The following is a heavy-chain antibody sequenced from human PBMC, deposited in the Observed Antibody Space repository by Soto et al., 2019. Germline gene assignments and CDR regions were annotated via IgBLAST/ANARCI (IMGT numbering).Heavy chain of an antibody. J-gene: IGHJ4*02. D-gene: IGHD3-10*01. V-gene: IGHV3-33*01. CDR3: ASNRTPYGSGSYSNFDY. CDR1: GFTFSSYG. Sequence: GGSLRLSCAASGFTFSSYGMHWVRQAPGKGLEWVAVIWYDGSNKYYADSVKGRFTISRDNSKNTLYLQMNSLRAEDTAVYYCASNRTPYGSGSYSNFDYWGQGTLVTVSS. CDR2: IWYDGSNK.